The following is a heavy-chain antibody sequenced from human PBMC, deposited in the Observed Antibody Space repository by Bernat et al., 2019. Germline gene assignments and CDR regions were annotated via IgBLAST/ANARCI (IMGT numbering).Heavy chain of an antibody. J-gene: IGHJ4*02. CDR2: VSSRGDKT. Sequence: EVQLLESGGGFIQPAGSLRLSCAASGFTFTSYGMSWVRQAPGGGLEWVSAVSSRGDKTFYADSVKGRFTISRDNSKNTLYLQMNSLRAEDTAVYYCAKRGYCSSTGCSHNFDYWGQGTLVTVSS. V-gene: IGHV3-23*01. CDR1: GFTFTSYG. CDR3: AKRGYCSSTGCSHNFDY. D-gene: IGHD2-2*01.